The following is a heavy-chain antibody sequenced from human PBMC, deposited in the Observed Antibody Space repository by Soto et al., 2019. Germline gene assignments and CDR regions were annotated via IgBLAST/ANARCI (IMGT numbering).Heavy chain of an antibody. V-gene: IGHV3-33*01. J-gene: IGHJ4*02. CDR3: ARDGYGDHEGGY. Sequence: QVQLVESGGGVVQPGRSLRLSCAASGFTFSSYGMHWVRQAPGRGLEWVAVIWYDGSNKYYADSVKGRFTISRDNSKNTLYLQMNSLRAEDTAVYYCARDGYGDHEGGYWGQGTLVTVSS. CDR1: GFTFSSYG. CDR2: IWYDGSNK. D-gene: IGHD4-17*01.